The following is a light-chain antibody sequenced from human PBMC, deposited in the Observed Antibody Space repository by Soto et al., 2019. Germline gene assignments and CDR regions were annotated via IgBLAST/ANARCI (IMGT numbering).Light chain of an antibody. J-gene: IGLJ1*01. CDR2: DVF. CDR3: SSYASSSTLV. CDR1: SSDVGGYNY. V-gene: IGLV2-14*03. Sequence: QSALTQPASVSGSPGQSITISCTGTSSDVGGYNYVSWYQHHPGKAPKLMIYDVFHRPSGISTRFSGSKSGNTASLTISGLQAEDEADYYCSSYASSSTLVFGTGTRSPS.